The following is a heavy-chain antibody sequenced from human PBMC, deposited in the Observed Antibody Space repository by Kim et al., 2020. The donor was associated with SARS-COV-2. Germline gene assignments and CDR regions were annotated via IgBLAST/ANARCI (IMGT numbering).Heavy chain of an antibody. CDR1: GGSISSSSYY. J-gene: IGHJ4*02. CDR2: IYYSGST. D-gene: IGHD2-2*03. V-gene: IGHV4-39*07. CDR3: ARDPGYCSSTSCSEKDY. Sequence: SETLSLTCTVSGGSISSSSYYWGWIRQPPGKGLEWIGSIYYSGSTYYNPSLKSRVTISVDTSKNQFSLKLSSVTAADTAVYYCARDPGYCSSTSCSEKDYWGQGTLVTVSS.